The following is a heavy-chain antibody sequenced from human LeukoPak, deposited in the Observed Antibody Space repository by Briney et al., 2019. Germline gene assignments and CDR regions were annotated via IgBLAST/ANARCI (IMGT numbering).Heavy chain of an antibody. CDR1: GGTFSSYA. V-gene: IGHV1-69*05. CDR2: IIPIFGTA. CDR3: ARDAQYCGGDCYFWNWFDP. J-gene: IGHJ5*02. D-gene: IGHD2-21*02. Sequence: SVKVSCKASGGTFSSYAISWVRQAPGQGLEWMGGIIPIFGTANYAQKFQGRVTITTDESTSTAYMELSSLRSEATAVYYCARDAQYCGGDCYFWNWFDPWGQGTLVTVSS.